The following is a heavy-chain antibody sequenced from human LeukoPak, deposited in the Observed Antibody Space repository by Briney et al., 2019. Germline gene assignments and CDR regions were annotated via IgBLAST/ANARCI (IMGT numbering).Heavy chain of an antibody. CDR1: GGSISSSDFY. CDR3: AREFRAGVRYFDY. D-gene: IGHD3-9*01. CDR2: ISYSGGT. Sequence: SETLSLTCTVSGGSISSSDFYWGWIRQPPRKGLEWIGVISYSGGTSYNPSLKSRVTISVDTSKSHFSLRLSSVTAADTAIYYCAREFRAGVRYFDYWGQGTLVTVSS. J-gene: IGHJ4*02. V-gene: IGHV4-39*02.